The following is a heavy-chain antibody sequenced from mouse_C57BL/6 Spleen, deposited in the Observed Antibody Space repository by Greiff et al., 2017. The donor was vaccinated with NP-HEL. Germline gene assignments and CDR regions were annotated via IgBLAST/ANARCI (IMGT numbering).Heavy chain of an antibody. Sequence: QVQLKESGPELVKPGASVKISCKASGYAFSSSWMNWVKQRPGKGLEWIGRIYPGDGDTNYNGKFKGKATLTADKSSSTAYMQLSSLTSEDSAVYFCATYYSNYDYYAMDYWGQGTSVTVSS. D-gene: IGHD2-5*01. V-gene: IGHV1-82*01. CDR2: IYPGDGDT. CDR3: ATYYSNYDYYAMDY. CDR1: GYAFSSSW. J-gene: IGHJ4*01.